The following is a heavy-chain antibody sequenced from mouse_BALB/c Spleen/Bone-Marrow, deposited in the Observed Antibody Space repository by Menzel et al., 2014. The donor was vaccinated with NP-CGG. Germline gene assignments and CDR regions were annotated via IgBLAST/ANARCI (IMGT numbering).Heavy chain of an antibody. CDR2: IDPANGNT. Sequence: VQLKESGAELVKPGASVKLSCTASGFNIKDTYMHWVKQRPEQGLEWIGRIDPANGNTKYDPKFQGEATITADTSSNTAYLQLSSLTSEDTAVYYCARGGSSYGWYFDVWGAGTTVTVSS. CDR1: GFNIKDTY. D-gene: IGHD1-1*01. CDR3: ARGGSSYGWYFDV. V-gene: IGHV14-3*02. J-gene: IGHJ1*01.